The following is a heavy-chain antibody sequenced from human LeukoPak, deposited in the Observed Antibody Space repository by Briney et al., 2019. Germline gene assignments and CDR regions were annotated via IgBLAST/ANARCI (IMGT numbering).Heavy chain of an antibody. CDR2: MNPNSGNT. D-gene: IGHD3-16*01. CDR1: GYTFTSYD. Sequence: ASVKVSCKASGYTFTSYDINWVRQATGQGLEWMGWMNPNSGNTGYAQKFQGRVTITRNTSISTAYMELSSLRSEDTAVYYCARDGDYVLALDPWGQGTLVTVST. V-gene: IGHV1-8*03. CDR3: ARDGDYVLALDP. J-gene: IGHJ5*02.